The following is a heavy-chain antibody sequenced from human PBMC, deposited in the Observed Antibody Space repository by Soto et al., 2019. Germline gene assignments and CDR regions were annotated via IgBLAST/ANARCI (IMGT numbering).Heavy chain of an antibody. CDR1: GFTFSSYG. J-gene: IGHJ4*02. Sequence: QVQLVESGGGVVQPGRSLRLSCAASGFTFSSYGMHWVRQAPGKGLEWVAVISYDGSNKYYADSVKGRFTISRDNSKNTLYLQMNSLRAEDTAVYYCAKPKYQLLSYYFDYWGQGTLVTVSS. CDR2: ISYDGSNK. V-gene: IGHV3-30*18. CDR3: AKPKYQLLSYYFDY. D-gene: IGHD2-2*01.